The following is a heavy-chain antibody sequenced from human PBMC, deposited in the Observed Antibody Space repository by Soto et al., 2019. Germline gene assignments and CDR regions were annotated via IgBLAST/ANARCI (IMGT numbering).Heavy chain of an antibody. CDR3: ARDGGRSGYDLLYYFDY. D-gene: IGHD5-12*01. CDR2: ISYDGSNK. J-gene: IGHJ4*02. Sequence: PGGSLRLSCAASGFTFSSYAMHWVRQAPGKGLEWVAVISYDGSNKYYADSVKGRFTISRDNSKNTLYLQMNSLRAEDTAVYYCARDGGRSGYDLLYYFDYWGQGTLVTVSS. V-gene: IGHV3-30-3*01. CDR1: GFTFSSYA.